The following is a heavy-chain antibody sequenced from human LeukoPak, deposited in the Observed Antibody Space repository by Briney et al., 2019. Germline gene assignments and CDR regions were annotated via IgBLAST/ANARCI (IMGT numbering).Heavy chain of an antibody. CDR1: GFTFSSYG. J-gene: IGHJ6*02. D-gene: IGHD3-9*01. CDR2: ISYDGSNK. CDR3: ARDYDILTGYPDYGMDV. Sequence: GGSLRLSCAASGFTFSSYGMHWVRQAPGKGLEWVAVISYDGSNKYYADSVKGRFTISRDNSKNTLYLQMNSLRAEDTAVYYCARDYDILTGYPDYGMDVWGQGTTVTVSS. V-gene: IGHV3-30*03.